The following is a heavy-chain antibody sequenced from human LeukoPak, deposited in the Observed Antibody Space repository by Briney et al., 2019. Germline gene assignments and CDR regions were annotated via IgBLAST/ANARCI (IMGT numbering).Heavy chain of an antibody. D-gene: IGHD6-19*01. J-gene: IGHJ4*02. CDR2: IYYSGST. CDR1: GGSISSYY. CDR3: ARSPSIAVGFDY. Sequence: SETLSLTCTVSGGSISSYYRSWIRQPPGKGLEWIGYIYYSGSTNYSPSLKSRVTISVDTSKNHFSLKLSSVTAADTAVYYCARSPSIAVGFDYWGQGTLVTVSS. V-gene: IGHV4-59*08.